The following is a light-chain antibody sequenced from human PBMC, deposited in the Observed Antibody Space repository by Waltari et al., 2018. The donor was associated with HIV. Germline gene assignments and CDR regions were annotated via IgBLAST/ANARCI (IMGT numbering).Light chain of an antibody. Sequence: LTQPHSVSESPGKTVTISCTRSSGSIASDYVQWYQQRLGSAPTVVIYDHRQRPSGVPDRFSGSIDSSSNSASLTISGLRSEDEADYYCQSSYSNSQVFGGGTKLTVL. CDR1: SGSIASDY. J-gene: IGLJ2*01. CDR2: DHR. V-gene: IGLV6-57*03. CDR3: QSSYSNSQV.